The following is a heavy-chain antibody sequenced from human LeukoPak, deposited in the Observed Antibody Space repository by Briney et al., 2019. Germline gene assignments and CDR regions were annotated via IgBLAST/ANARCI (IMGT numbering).Heavy chain of an antibody. D-gene: IGHD2-8*01. CDR3: AKAPYCPNDVCRYFDY. CDR1: GYTFTTYG. Sequence: GASVKVSCKASGYTFTTYGISWVRQAPGQGLEWMGWITTYNGNTNYAQKLQGRVTMTTDTSTSTAYMVLRSLRSDDTAVYYCAKAPYCPNDVCRYFDYWGQGILVTVSS. CDR2: ITTYNGNT. V-gene: IGHV1-18*01. J-gene: IGHJ4*02.